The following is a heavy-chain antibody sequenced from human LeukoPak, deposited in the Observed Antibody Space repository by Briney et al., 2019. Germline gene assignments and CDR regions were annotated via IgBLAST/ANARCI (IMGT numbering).Heavy chain of an antibody. J-gene: IGHJ5*02. CDR3: ARVGDGYDYNSWFDP. CDR1: GYTFTGYY. Sequence: ASVTVSCKASGYTFTGYYMHWVRHPPRQGLEWMGWINPNSGGTNYAQKFQGRVTMTRDTSISTAYMELSRLRSDDTAVYYCARVGDGYDYNSWFDPWGQGTLVTVSS. D-gene: IGHD5-24*01. V-gene: IGHV1-2*02. CDR2: INPNSGGT.